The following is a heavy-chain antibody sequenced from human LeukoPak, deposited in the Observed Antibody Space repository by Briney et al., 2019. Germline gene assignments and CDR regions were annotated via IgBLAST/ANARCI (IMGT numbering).Heavy chain of an antibody. Sequence: SETLSLTCAVYGGSFSGYYWSWIRQPAGMGLEWIGRIFTSGRTDYNPSLKSRVTISVDTSKNQFSLKMSSVTAADTAVYYCATSSGWKSNIDYWGQGTLVTVSS. D-gene: IGHD6-19*01. J-gene: IGHJ4*02. CDR2: IFTSGRT. CDR3: ATSSGWKSNIDY. CDR1: GGSFSGYY. V-gene: IGHV4-59*10.